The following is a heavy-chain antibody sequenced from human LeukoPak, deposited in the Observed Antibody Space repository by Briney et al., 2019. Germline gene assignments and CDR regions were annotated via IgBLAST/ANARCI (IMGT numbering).Heavy chain of an antibody. J-gene: IGHJ4*02. D-gene: IGHD5-18*01. CDR3: AKGERSYGPFDY. CDR1: GFTFSSYG. Sequence: GGSLILSCAASGFTFSSYGMHWVRQAPGKGLEWVAFIRYDGSNKYYADSVKGRFTISRDNSKNTLYLQMNSLRAEDTAVYYCAKGERSYGPFDYWGQGTLVTVSS. V-gene: IGHV3-30*02. CDR2: IRYDGSNK.